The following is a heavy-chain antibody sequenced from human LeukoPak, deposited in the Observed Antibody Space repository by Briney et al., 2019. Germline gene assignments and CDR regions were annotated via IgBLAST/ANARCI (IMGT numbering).Heavy chain of an antibody. CDR2: ISSSGSTI. CDR1: GFTFSDYY. D-gene: IGHD6-13*01. J-gene: IGHJ4*02. V-gene: IGHV3-11*04. Sequence: GGSLRLSCAASGFTFSDYYMSWIRQAPGKGLEWVSYISSSGSTIYYADSVKGRFTISRDNAKNSLYLQMNSLRAEDTAVYCCAREARYSSSWYYFDYWGQGTLVTVPS. CDR3: AREARYSSSWYYFDY.